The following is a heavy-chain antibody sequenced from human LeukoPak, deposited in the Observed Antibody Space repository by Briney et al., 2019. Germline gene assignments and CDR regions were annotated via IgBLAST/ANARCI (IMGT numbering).Heavy chain of an antibody. V-gene: IGHV4-30-4*01. Sequence: SETLSLTCAVSGGSISSNNWWSWVRQPPGKGLEWIGYIYYSGSTYYNPSLKSRVTISGDTSKNQFSLNLSSVTAADTAVYYCATDRARGGDSFDYWGQGTLVTVSS. J-gene: IGHJ4*02. CDR3: ATDRARGGDSFDY. CDR1: GGSISSNNW. CDR2: IYYSGST. D-gene: IGHD3-10*01.